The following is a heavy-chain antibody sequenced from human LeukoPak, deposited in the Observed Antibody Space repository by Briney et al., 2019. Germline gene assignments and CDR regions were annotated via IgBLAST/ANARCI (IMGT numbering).Heavy chain of an antibody. J-gene: IGHJ4*02. D-gene: IGHD3-10*01. CDR3: ARGARGSGTASDY. Sequence: GGSLRLSCAASGFTVSSSYMSWVRQAPGKGLEWVSVIYSGDNTFYADSVKGRFTISRDNAKNTLHLQMNSLRAEDTAVYYCARGARGSGTASDYWGQGTLVTVSS. V-gene: IGHV3-53*01. CDR2: IYSGDNT. CDR1: GFTVSSSY.